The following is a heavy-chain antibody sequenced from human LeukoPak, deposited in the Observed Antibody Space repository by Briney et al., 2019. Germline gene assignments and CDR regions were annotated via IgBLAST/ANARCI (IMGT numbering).Heavy chain of an antibody. CDR2: INPRSGST. J-gene: IGHJ3*02. Sequence: ASVKVSCTASGYTFTSQYMYWVRQAPGQGLEWMGIINPRSGSTTYAQKFQGRITMTRDTSTSTVYMELSRLRSDDTAVYYCARFYHSHLRAFDIWGQGTMVTVSS. CDR3: ARFYHSHLRAFDI. CDR1: GYTFTSQY. D-gene: IGHD1-14*01. V-gene: IGHV1-46*01.